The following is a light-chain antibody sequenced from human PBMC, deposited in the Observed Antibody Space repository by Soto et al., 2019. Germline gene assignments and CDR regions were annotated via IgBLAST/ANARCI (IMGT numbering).Light chain of an antibody. CDR2: GAS. V-gene: IGKV3-20*01. CDR1: QSVSNNY. CDR3: QQYNNWPRT. Sequence: EIVLTQSPGTLSLSPWERATLSCRASQSVSNNYLAWYQQKPGQAPRLLIYGASNRATGIPDRFSGSGSGTDFTLTISRLEPEDFAVYYCQQYNNWPRTFGQGTKVDIK. J-gene: IGKJ1*01.